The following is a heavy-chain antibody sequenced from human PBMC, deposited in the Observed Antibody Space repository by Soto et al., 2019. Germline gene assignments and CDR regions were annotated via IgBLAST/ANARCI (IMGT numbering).Heavy chain of an antibody. Sequence: GASVKVSCKASGYTFTSYAMHWVRQAPGQRLEWMGWINAGNGNTKYSQKFQGRVTITRDTSASTAYMELSSLRSEDTAVYYCARSELLGDYGFDYWGQGTLVTVSS. CDR3: ARSELLGDYGFDY. D-gene: IGHD4-17*01. CDR2: INAGNGNT. V-gene: IGHV1-3*01. CDR1: GYTFTSYA. J-gene: IGHJ4*02.